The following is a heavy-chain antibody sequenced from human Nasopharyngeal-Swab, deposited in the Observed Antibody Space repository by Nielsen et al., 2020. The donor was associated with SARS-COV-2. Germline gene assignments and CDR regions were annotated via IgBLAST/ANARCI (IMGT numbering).Heavy chain of an antibody. Sequence: GGSLRLSCAASGFTFSSYWMSWVRQAPGKGLEWVAHIKQGGSGQYYVDSVKGRFTISRDNAKSSLSLQMNSLRAEDTAVYYCARYCSTTSCPRGFDYWGQGTLVTVSS. V-gene: IGHV3-7*01. J-gene: IGHJ4*02. D-gene: IGHD2-2*01. CDR3: ARYCSTTSCPRGFDY. CDR2: IKQGGSGQ. CDR1: GFTFSSYW.